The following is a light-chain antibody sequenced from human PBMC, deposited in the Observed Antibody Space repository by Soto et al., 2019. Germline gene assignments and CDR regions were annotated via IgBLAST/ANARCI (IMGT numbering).Light chain of an antibody. J-gene: IGKJ5*01. Sequence: EIVMTQSPATLSVSPGERATLSCRAAQGVSSNLAWYQQKSGQSPRLLIYEVSSRATGVPSRFSGTGSETDFTLPISSLQYEDFAVYYCQQYNNWPPITFGQGTRLEIK. CDR3: QQYNNWPPIT. V-gene: IGKV3-15*01. CDR2: EVS. CDR1: QGVSSN.